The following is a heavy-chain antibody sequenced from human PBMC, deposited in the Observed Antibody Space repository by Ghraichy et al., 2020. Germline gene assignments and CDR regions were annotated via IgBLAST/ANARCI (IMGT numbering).Heavy chain of an antibody. CDR1: GFTFSSYW. Sequence: GGSLRLSCAASGFTFSSYWMHWVRQAPGKGLVWVSRINTDGSSKSYADSVKGRFTISRDNAKNTLYLQMNSLRAEDTAVYYCARVGGGYGAPYYFDYWGQGTLVTVSS. D-gene: IGHD4-17*01. J-gene: IGHJ4*02. V-gene: IGHV3-74*01. CDR2: INTDGSSK. CDR3: ARVGGGYGAPYYFDY.